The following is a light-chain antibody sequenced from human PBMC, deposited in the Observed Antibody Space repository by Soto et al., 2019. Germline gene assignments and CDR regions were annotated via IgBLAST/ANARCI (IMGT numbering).Light chain of an antibody. J-gene: IGLJ1*01. V-gene: IGLV2-23*01. CDR1: SSDVGSYNL. CDR3: CSYADSSTYV. Sequence: QSALTQPASVSGSPGQSITISCTGTSSDVGSYNLVSWYQQHPGKAPKLIIYEDSKRPSGVSNRFSGSKSGNTASLTISGLQTEGEADYYCCSYADSSTYVFGTGTKLTVL. CDR2: EDS.